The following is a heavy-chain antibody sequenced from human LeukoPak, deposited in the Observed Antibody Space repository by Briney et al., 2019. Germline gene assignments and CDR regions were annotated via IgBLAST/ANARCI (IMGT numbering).Heavy chain of an antibody. Sequence: SGPALVKPAQTLTLTCTFSGFSLSTSGMCVSWIRQPPGKALEWLARIDWDDDKYYSTSLKTRLTISKDTSKNQVVLTMTNMDPVDTATYYCARNDFWSGYCMGWFDPWGQGTLVTVSS. CDR1: GFSLSTSGMC. CDR2: IDWDDDK. D-gene: IGHD3-3*01. CDR3: ARNDFWSGYCMGWFDP. J-gene: IGHJ5*02. V-gene: IGHV2-70*11.